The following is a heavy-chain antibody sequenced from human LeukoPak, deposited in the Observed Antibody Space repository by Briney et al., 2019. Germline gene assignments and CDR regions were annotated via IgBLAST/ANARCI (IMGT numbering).Heavy chain of an antibody. Sequence: GGSLRLSCAASGFTVSSNYMSWVRQAPGKGLEWVSVIYSGGSTYYADSVKGRFTISRDNSKNTLYLQMNSLRAEDTAVYYCARDGVAAAGTFSWLYYYYGMDVWGQGTTVTVSS. CDR2: IYSGGST. CDR3: ARDGVAAAGTFSWLYYYYGMDV. D-gene: IGHD6-13*01. J-gene: IGHJ6*02. CDR1: GFTVSSNY. V-gene: IGHV3-66*01.